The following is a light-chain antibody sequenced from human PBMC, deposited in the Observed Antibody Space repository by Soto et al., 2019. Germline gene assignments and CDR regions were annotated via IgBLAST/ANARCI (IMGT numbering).Light chain of an antibody. Sequence: EIVLTQSPGTLSLSPGERATLSCRASQSVSSNFLACYQEKPGQAPRLLIYGASNRATGIPDRFSGSGSGTDFTLTIRRLGTEDFALYYCQQYVSSPWAFGKGTKVDIK. CDR3: QQYVSSPWA. CDR2: GAS. V-gene: IGKV3-20*01. J-gene: IGKJ1*01. CDR1: QSVSSNF.